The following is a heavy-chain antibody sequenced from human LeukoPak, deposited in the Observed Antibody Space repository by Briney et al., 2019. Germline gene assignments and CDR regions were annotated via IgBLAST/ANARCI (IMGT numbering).Heavy chain of an antibody. Sequence: ASVKVSCKASGYTFTSYYMHWVRQAPGQGLEWMGIINPSGGSTSYAQKFQGRVTMTRDTSTSTVYMELSSLSSEDTAVYYCASSGYSASGGGAYYFDYWGQGTLVTVSS. CDR1: GYTFTSYY. J-gene: IGHJ4*02. CDR2: INPSGGST. V-gene: IGHV1-46*01. D-gene: IGHD6-13*01. CDR3: ASSGYSASGGGAYYFDY.